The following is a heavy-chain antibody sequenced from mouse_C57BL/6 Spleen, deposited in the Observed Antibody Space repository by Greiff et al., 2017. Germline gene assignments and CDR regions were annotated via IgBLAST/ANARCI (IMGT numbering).Heavy chain of an antibody. V-gene: IGHV5-17*01. J-gene: IGHJ2*01. CDR1: GFTFSDYG. Sequence: DVQLVESGGGLVKPGGSLKLSCAASGFTFSDYGMHWVRQAPEKGLEWVAYISSGSSTIYYADTVKGRFTISRDNAKNTLFLQMTSLRSEDTAMYYCARRDTTVVALDYWGQGTTLTVSS. CDR2: ISSGSSTI. CDR3: ARRDTTVVALDY. D-gene: IGHD1-1*01.